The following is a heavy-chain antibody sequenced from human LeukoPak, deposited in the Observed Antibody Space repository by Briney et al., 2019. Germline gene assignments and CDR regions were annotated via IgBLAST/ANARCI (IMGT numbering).Heavy chain of an antibody. D-gene: IGHD6-6*01. CDR1: GFTFSTYS. CDR2: ISSSTTNM. J-gene: IGHJ4*02. CDR3: AREYSSSSGRSFDY. V-gene: IGHV3-48*01. Sequence: RGSLRLSCAASGFTFSTYSMNWVRQAPGKGLEWVSYISSSTTNMYYADSVKGRFTISRDNAKNSLYLQMSSLRAEDTAVYYCAREYSSSSGRSFDYWGQGTLVTVSS.